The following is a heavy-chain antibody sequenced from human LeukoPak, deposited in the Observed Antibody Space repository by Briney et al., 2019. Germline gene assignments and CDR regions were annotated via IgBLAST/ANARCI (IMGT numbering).Heavy chain of an antibody. CDR2: IASDGSST. D-gene: IGHD5-18*01. CDR1: GFTFSSYW. CDR3: ARGLAYSYGYGIDY. J-gene: IGHJ4*02. Sequence: GGSLRLFCAASGFTFSSYWMNWVRQAPGKGLVWVSRIASDGSSTTYADSVKGRFSISRDSAKNTLYLQMNGLRAEDTALYYCARGLAYSYGYGIDYWGQGTLVTVSS. V-gene: IGHV3-74*01.